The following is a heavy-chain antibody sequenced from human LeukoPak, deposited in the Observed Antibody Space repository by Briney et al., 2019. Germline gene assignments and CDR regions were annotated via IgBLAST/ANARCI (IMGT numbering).Heavy chain of an antibody. Sequence: GGSLRLSCAASGFTFSSYWMHWVRQAPGKGLVWVSRINSDGSSTSYADSVKGRFTISRDNSKSIVYLQMNSLRAEDTALYYCAKDAFLITYFDHWGPGTLVTVSS. CDR2: INSDGSST. D-gene: IGHD5-24*01. CDR1: GFTFSSYW. CDR3: AKDAFLITYFDH. J-gene: IGHJ4*02. V-gene: IGHV3-74*01.